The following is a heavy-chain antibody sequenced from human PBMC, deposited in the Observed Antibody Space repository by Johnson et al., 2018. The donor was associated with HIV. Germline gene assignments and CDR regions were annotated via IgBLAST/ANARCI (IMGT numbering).Heavy chain of an antibody. J-gene: IGHJ6*02. V-gene: IGHV3-66*01. CDR2: IYSGGNT. CDR1: GITVSSSY. D-gene: IGHD3-22*01. Sequence: QLVESGGGLVQPGGSLSLSCAASGITVSSSYMSWVRQAPGKGLEWVSVIYSGGNTYYADSARGRFTISRDNSKNTLYLQMNSLRAEDTAVYHCAREGAWEVRPGAYDSWGQGTTVTVSS. CDR3: AREGAWEVRPGAYDS.